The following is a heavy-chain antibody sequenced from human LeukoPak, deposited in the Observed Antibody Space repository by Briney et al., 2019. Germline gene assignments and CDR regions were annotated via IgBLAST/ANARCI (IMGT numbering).Heavy chain of an antibody. CDR3: ARIVGAGGRYLDY. CDR1: GFTFSTYT. J-gene: IGHJ4*02. D-gene: IGHD1-26*01. V-gene: IGHV3-21*01. Sequence: GGSLRLSCAASGFTFSTYTMNWVRQAPGKGLEWVSSISSSSSYIYYADSVKGRFTISRDNAKNSLYLQMNSLRAEDTAVYYCARIVGAGGRYLDYWGQGTLVTVSS. CDR2: ISSSSSYI.